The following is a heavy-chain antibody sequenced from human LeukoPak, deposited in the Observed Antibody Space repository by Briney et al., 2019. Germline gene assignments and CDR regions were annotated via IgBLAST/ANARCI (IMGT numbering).Heavy chain of an antibody. CDR3: ARGDAARWFDP. CDR2: IYYSGST. CDR1: GGSISSYY. Sequence: SETLSLTCTVSGGSISSYYWSWIRQPPGKGLEWIGYIYYSGSTNYNPSLKSRVTISVDTSKNQFSLKLSSVTAADTAVYYCARGDAARWFDPWGQGTLVTVSS. J-gene: IGHJ5*02. V-gene: IGHV4-59*01.